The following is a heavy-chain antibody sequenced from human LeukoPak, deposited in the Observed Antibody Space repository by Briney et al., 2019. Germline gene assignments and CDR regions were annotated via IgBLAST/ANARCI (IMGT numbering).Heavy chain of an antibody. CDR3: ARVAGEASGYHPFDI. V-gene: IGHV3-7*01. D-gene: IGHD3-22*01. CDR1: GFTFSNYA. Sequence: GGSLRLSCAASGFTFSNYAMHWVRQAPGKGLEWVAIIKQDASETYYLDSVKGRFTISRDNAKNSIYLHMTRLRVEDTAVYYCARVAGEASGYHPFDIWGQGTMVTASS. J-gene: IGHJ3*02. CDR2: IKQDASET.